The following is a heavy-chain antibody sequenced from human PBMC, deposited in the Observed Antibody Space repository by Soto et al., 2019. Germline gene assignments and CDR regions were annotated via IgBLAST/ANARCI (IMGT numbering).Heavy chain of an antibody. CDR3: ARFLVHASRNTDFDY. CDR2: IYYSGTT. CDR1: GASISSSDYY. D-gene: IGHD2-8*01. Sequence: SETLSLTCTVSGASISSSDYYWGWVRQTPGKGLDWIGNIYYSGTTYYNPSLKSRVTISVDTSKNQFSLKLNSVTAADTAVYYCARFLVHASRNTDFDYWGQGTLVTVSS. J-gene: IGHJ4*02. V-gene: IGHV4-39*01.